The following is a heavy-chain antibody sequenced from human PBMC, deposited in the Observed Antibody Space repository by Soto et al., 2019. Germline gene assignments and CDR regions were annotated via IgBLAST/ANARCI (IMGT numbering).Heavy chain of an antibody. CDR1: GFTFRNYN. D-gene: IGHD2-8*01. J-gene: IGHJ3*02. CDR2: ISLRGSTV. CDR3: VREHLYFNDVFGMPLNGLDM. Sequence: GGSLRLSCAASGFTFRNYNMKWVRQAPGKGLEWVAHISLRGSTVDYADSVKGRFTISRDDADNSLFLQMNSLGADDTALYYCVREHLYFNDVFGMPLNGLDMWGPGTMVTVSS. V-gene: IGHV3-48*01.